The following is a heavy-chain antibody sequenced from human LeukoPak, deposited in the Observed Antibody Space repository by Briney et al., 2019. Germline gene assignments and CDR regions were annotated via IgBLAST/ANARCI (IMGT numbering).Heavy chain of an antibody. CDR2: ISRSGSVI. J-gene: IGHJ4*02. D-gene: IGHD1-26*01. CDR3: ARSSYFDY. Sequence: GGSLRLSCAASGFTFSSYEMNWVRQAPGKGLEWVSYISRSGSVIYYADSVKGRFTISRDNAKNSLYLQMNSLRAEDTAVYYCARSSYFDYWGQGTLVAVSS. CDR1: GFTFSSYE. V-gene: IGHV3-48*03.